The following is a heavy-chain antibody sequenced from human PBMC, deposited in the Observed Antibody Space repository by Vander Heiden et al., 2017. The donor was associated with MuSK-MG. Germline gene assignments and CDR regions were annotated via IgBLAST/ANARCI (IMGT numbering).Heavy chain of an antibody. D-gene: IGHD3-3*01. CDR3: SITYYDFWSGPAVDY. CDR1: GGSISSGGYY. Sequence: QVQLQESGPGLVKPSQTLSLTCTVSGGSISSGGYYWSWIRQHPGKGLEWIGYIDYSGSTYYNPSLKSRVTISVDTSKNQFSLKLSSVTAADTAVYYCSITYYDFWSGPAVDYWGQGTLVTVSS. V-gene: IGHV4-31*03. CDR2: IDYSGST. J-gene: IGHJ4*02.